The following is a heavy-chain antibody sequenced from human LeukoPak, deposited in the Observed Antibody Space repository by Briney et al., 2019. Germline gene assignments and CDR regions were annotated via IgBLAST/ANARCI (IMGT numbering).Heavy chain of an antibody. J-gene: IGHJ5*02. CDR1: GGSISSGDFY. Sequence: SQTLSLTCTVSGGSISSGDFYWSWIRQHPGKGLEWIGYIYYSGTTYYSPSLKSRVTISLDTTKNQFSLKLSSVTAADTAVYYCARVGYSYGFDPWGQGTLVTVSS. D-gene: IGHD5-18*01. V-gene: IGHV4-31*03. CDR2: IYYSGTT. CDR3: ARVGYSYGFDP.